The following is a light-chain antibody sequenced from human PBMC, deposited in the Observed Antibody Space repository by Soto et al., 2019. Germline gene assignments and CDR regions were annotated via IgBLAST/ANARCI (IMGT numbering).Light chain of an antibody. CDR3: QQYTSWPLT. J-gene: IGKJ4*01. Sequence: EIVMTQSPATLSVFPGERATLSCRASLSVDSDLAWYQLKPGQAPRLLIYGASTRATGISARFTGRGSGTEFTLTISSLQAEDFALYFCQQYTSWPLTFGGGTKVEI. CDR2: GAS. V-gene: IGKV3-15*01. CDR1: LSVDSD.